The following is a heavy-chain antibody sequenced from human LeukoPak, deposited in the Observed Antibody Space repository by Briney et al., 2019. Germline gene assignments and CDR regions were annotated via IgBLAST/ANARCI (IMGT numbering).Heavy chain of an antibody. J-gene: IGHJ5*02. V-gene: IGHV3-11*01. D-gene: IGHD2-21*02. CDR1: GFTFSDYY. CDR3: ARDAYPVVVTARAPNWFDP. CDR2: ISSSGSTI. Sequence: AGGSLRLSCAASGFTFSDYYMSWIRQAPGKGLEWVSHISSSGSTIYYADSVKGRFTISRDNAKNSLYLQMNSLRAEDTAVYYCARDAYPVVVTARAPNWFDPWGQGTLVTVSS.